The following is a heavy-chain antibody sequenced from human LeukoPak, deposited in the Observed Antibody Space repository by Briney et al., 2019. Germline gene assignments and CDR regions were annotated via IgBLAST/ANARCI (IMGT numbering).Heavy chain of an antibody. CDR2: ISWNSGSI. Sequence: GGSLRLSCAASGFTFDDYAMHWVRQAPGKGLEWVSGISWNSGSIGYADSVKGRFSISRDNAKNSLYLQMNSLRAEDTALYYCAKAPHYDILTGYDYWGQGTLVTVSS. CDR1: GFTFDDYA. CDR3: AKAPHYDILTGYDY. D-gene: IGHD3-9*01. J-gene: IGHJ4*02. V-gene: IGHV3-9*01.